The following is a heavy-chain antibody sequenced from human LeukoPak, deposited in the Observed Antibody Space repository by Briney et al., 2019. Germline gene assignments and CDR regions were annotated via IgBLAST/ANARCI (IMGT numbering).Heavy chain of an antibody. Sequence: SETLSLTCTVSGGSISSYYWSWIRQPPGKGLEWIGYIYYSGSTNYNPSLKSRVTISVDTSKNQFSLKLSSATAADTAVYYCARAFVAVGWYFDLWGRGTLVTVSS. V-gene: IGHV4-59*01. CDR2: IYYSGST. D-gene: IGHD6-19*01. CDR3: ARAFVAVGWYFDL. J-gene: IGHJ2*01. CDR1: GGSISSYY.